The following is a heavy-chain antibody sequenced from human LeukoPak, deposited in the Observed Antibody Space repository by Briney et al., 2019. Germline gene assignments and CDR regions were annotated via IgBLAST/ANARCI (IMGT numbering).Heavy chain of an antibody. D-gene: IGHD3-22*01. J-gene: IGHJ5*02. CDR3: ARDSLPYYDSSGYMENWSDP. CDR2: IIPILGIA. V-gene: IGHV1-69*04. Sequence: SVKVSCKASGGTFSSYAISWVRQAPGQGLEWMGRIIPILGIANYAQKFQGRVTITADKSTSTAYMELSSLRSEDTAVYYCARDSLPYYDSSGYMENWSDPWGQGTLVTVSS. CDR1: GGTFSSYA.